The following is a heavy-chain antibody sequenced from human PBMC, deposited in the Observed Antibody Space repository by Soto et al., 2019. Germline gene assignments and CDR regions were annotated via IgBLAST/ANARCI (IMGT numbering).Heavy chain of an antibody. Sequence: QLQLQESGPGLVKPSETLSLTCTVSGGSISSSSYYWGWIRQPPGKGLEWIGSIYYSGSTYYNPSLKSRCTLSVDTSKHQFSLKLSSVTAAGTAVYYCARQGVYGDYLLDYWGQGTLVTVSS. J-gene: IGHJ4*02. CDR1: GGSISSSSYY. CDR3: ARQGVYGDYLLDY. CDR2: IYYSGST. V-gene: IGHV4-39*01. D-gene: IGHD4-17*01.